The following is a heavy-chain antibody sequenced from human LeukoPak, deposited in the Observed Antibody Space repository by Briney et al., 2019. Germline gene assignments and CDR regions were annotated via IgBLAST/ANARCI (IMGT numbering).Heavy chain of an antibody. V-gene: IGHV4-34*01. J-gene: IGHJ6*02. D-gene: IGHD1-14*01. CDR3: TRSGLTGMRKYTRPDYYYYGMDV. Sequence: KTSETLSLTCTVSGGSFSGYLWSWLRRPPGKGLEWIGEINYNGEITNYNPSLKSRLTMSVDTPKNHFSLRLSSVTAADTAVYYCTRSGLTGMRKYTRPDYYYYGMDVWGQGTAVTVSS. CDR2: INYNGEIT. CDR1: GGSFSGYL.